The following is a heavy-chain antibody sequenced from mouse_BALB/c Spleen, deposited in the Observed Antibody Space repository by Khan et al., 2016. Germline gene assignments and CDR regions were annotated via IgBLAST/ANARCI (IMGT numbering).Heavy chain of an antibody. CDR3: ARSTASYFDY. CDR1: GFNIKDYY. D-gene: IGHD1-2*01. J-gene: IGHJ2*01. V-gene: IGHV14-1*02. Sequence: VQLQQSGAELVRPGALVKLSCKASGFNIKDYYMHWVKQRPEQGLEWIGGIDPENGNTIYDPTFQGKASITADTSSNPAYLQLSHLTSEDTADYYCARSTASYFDYWGQGTTLTVSS. CDR2: IDPENGNT.